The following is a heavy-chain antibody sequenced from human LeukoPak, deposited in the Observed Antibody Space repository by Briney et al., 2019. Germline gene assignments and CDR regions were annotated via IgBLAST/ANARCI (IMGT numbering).Heavy chain of an antibody. J-gene: IGHJ6*03. CDR3: ARDTSSSWSYYYYYYMDV. CDR2: INPNSGGT. Sequence: ASVKVSCKSSGYTFTGYCMHWVRQAPGQGLELMGRINPNSGGTNYAQKFQGRVTMTRDTSISTAYMELSRLRSDDTAVYYCARDTSSSWSYYYYYYMDVWGKGTTVTVSS. V-gene: IGHV1-2*06. D-gene: IGHD6-13*01. CDR1: GYTFTGYC.